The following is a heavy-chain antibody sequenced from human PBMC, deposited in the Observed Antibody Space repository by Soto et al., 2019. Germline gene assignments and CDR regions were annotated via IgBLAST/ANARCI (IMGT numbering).Heavy chain of an antibody. V-gene: IGHV3-9*01. Sequence: EVQLLESGGGLVQPGRSLTLSCEASGFNFDDYGMHWVRQVPGKGLEWVSGISWNSATIGYAASVKGRFIISRDNAKKSLSRQMSSLRGADAALYDCAKESGYDWALDSWGQGTLVTVSS. CDR2: ISWNSATI. J-gene: IGHJ4*02. CDR3: AKESGYDWALDS. CDR1: GFNFDDYG. D-gene: IGHD5-12*01.